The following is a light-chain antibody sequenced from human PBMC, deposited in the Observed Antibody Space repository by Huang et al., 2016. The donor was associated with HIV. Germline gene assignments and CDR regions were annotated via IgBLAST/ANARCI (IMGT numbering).Light chain of an antibody. J-gene: IGKJ4*01. V-gene: IGKV3-11*01. CDR2: DAS. CDR1: QSVSNY. Sequence: IVLTQSPATLSLSPGERATLSCRASQSVSNYLAWYQQKPGQAPRLLIYDASNRATGSPARFSGSGSGTDFTITISRLEAEDSAVYYCQQRSDWLTFGGGTKVEIK. CDR3: QQRSDWLT.